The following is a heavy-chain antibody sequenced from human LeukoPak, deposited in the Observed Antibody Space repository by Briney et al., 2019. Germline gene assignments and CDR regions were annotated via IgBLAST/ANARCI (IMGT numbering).Heavy chain of an antibody. CDR3: ALGSYFDY. CDR2: INNGGDST. Sequence: PGGSLRLSCAASGFTFSSYAMSWVRQAPGKGLEWVSAINNGGDSTYYADSVKGRFTISRDNSKNTLHLQMNSLRAEDTAVYYCALGSYFDYWGQGTLVTVSS. V-gene: IGHV3-23*01. J-gene: IGHJ4*02. CDR1: GFTFSSYA. D-gene: IGHD3-10*01.